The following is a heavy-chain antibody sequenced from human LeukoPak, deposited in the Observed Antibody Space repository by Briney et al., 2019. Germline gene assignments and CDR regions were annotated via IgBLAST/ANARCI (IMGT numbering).Heavy chain of an antibody. CDR3: ARHARYKDAFDI. J-gene: IGHJ3*02. D-gene: IGHD5-18*01. Sequence: SQTLSLTCTVSGGSISSGGYYWSWIRQPPGKGLEWIGYIYHSGSTYYNPSLKSRVTISVDRSKNQFSLKLSSVTAADTAVYYCARHARYKDAFDIWGQGTMVTVSS. V-gene: IGHV4-30-2*01. CDR1: GGSISSGGYY. CDR2: IYHSGST.